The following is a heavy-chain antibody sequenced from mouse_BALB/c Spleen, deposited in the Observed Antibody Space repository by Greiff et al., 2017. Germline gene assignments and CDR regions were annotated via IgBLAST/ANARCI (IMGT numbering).Heavy chain of an antibody. V-gene: IGHV1-54*01. Sequence: QVQLKQSGAELVRPGTSVKVSFKASGSAFTNYLIEWVKQRPGQGLEWIGVINPGSGGTNYNEKFKGKATLTADKSSSTAYMQLSILTSDDSAVYVCARRGSTVYAMDDWGQGTSGTVSS. CDR1: GSAFTNYL. CDR3: ARRGSTVYAMDD. J-gene: IGHJ4*01. CDR2: INPGSGGT. D-gene: IGHD1-1*01.